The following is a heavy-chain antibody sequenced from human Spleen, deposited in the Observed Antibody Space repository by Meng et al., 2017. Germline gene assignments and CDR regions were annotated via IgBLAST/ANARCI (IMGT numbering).Heavy chain of an antibody. CDR2: IYYSGST. CDR3: ARYGFMGY. V-gene: IGHV4-34*10. Sequence: SETLSLTCAVYGGSFSGYYWSWIRQPPGKGLEWIGTIYYSGSTYYNPSLKSRVTMSVDTSKNQFSLKLSSVTAADTAVYYCARYGFMGYWGQGTLVSVSS. CDR1: GGSFSGYY. J-gene: IGHJ4*02. D-gene: IGHD3-10*01.